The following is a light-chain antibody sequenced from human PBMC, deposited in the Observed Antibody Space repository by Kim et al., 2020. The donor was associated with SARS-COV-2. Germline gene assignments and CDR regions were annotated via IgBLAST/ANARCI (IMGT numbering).Light chain of an antibody. CDR1: SGHSGYA. V-gene: IGLV4-69*01. Sequence: SVKLTYTRSSGHSGYAISGHQQQPEKGQRYLMKINSDGTFSKGDGIPDRLSGSSSGSERYLSISSRQSEDEADYYGQSGGTDIQVFGGGTQLTVL. CDR3: QSGGTDIQV. CDR2: INSDGTF. J-gene: IGLJ3*02.